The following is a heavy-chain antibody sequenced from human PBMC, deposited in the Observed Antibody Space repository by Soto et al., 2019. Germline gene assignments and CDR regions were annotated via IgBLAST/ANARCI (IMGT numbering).Heavy chain of an antibody. D-gene: IGHD6-6*01. J-gene: IGHJ5*02. Sequence: QVQLQESGPGLVKPSGTLSLTCTVSGGSISSYYWSWIRQPPGKGLEWIGYIYYSGSTNYNPSLKSRVTISVDTSKNQFSLKLSSVTAADTAVYYCARRMSIAVRNWFDPWGQGTLVTVSS. V-gene: IGHV4-59*01. CDR1: GGSISSYY. CDR2: IYYSGST. CDR3: ARRMSIAVRNWFDP.